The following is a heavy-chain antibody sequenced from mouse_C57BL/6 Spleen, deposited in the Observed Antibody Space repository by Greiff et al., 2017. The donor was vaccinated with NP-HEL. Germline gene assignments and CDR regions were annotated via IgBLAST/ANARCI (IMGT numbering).Heavy chain of an antibody. D-gene: IGHD1-3*01. CDR3: ARSRGKEPPSAMGY. Sequence: QVQLQQPGAELVRPGSSVKLSCKASGYTFTSYWMHWVKQRPIQGLEWIGNIDPSDSETHYNQKFKDKATLTVDKSSSTAYMQLSSLTSEDSAVYYCARSRGKEPPSAMGYWGQGTSVTVSS. V-gene: IGHV1-52*01. CDR2: IDPSDSET. J-gene: IGHJ4*01. CDR1: GYTFTSYW.